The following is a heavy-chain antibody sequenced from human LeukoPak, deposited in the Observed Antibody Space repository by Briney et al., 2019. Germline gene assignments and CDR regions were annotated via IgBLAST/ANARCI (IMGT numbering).Heavy chain of an antibody. D-gene: IGHD2-2*01. J-gene: IGHJ4*02. CDR1: GFTFSSYA. V-gene: IGHV3-23*01. CDR3: AKVTYCSSTSCYPDY. Sequence: GGSLRLSCAASGFTFSSYAMSWVRQAPGKGLEWVSAISGSGGSTYYADSVKGRFTISRDNSKNTLYLQMNSLRADDTAVYYCAKVTYCSSTSCYPDYWGQGTLVTVSS. CDR2: ISGSGGST.